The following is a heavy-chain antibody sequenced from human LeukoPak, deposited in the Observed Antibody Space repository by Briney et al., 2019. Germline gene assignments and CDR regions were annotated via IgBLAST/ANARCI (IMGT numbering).Heavy chain of an antibody. D-gene: IGHD3-16*02. CDR1: GFTFSSYA. CDR3: ASTHLTFGGVIASLFEY. CDR2: ISGSGGST. V-gene: IGHV3-23*01. J-gene: IGHJ4*02. Sequence: GGSLRLSCAASGFTFSSYAMSWVRQAPGKGLEWVSAISGSGGSTYYADSVKGRFTISRDNSKNTLYLQMNSLRAEDTAVYYCASTHLTFGGVIASLFEYWGQGTLVTVSS.